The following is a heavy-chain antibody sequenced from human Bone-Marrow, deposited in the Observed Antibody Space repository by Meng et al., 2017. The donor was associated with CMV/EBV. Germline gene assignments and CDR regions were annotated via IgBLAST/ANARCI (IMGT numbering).Heavy chain of an antibody. CDR1: GFTFSSYA. CDR3: ARKWDDY. CDR2: ISYDGSNK. V-gene: IGHV3-30*04. D-gene: IGHD1-26*01. Sequence: GGSLRLSCAASGFTFSSYAMHWVRQAPGKGLEWVAVISYDGSNKYYADSVKGRFTISRDNSKNTLYLQMNSLRAEDTAVYYCARKWDDYWGQGTRVTVYS. J-gene: IGHJ4*02.